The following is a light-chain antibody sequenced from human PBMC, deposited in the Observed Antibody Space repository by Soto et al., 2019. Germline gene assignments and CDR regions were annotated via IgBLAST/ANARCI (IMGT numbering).Light chain of an antibody. J-gene: IGLJ2*01. CDR3: SSYTSNSTSVV. Sequence: QSALTQPASVSGSPGQSITISCTGTSNDVGGYNYVSWYQQHPDKAPKVLIFEVSNRPSGISNRFSGSKSGNTASLTISGLQAEDEADYYCSSYTSNSTSVVFGGGTKLTVL. CDR2: EVS. CDR1: SNDVGGYNY. V-gene: IGLV2-14*01.